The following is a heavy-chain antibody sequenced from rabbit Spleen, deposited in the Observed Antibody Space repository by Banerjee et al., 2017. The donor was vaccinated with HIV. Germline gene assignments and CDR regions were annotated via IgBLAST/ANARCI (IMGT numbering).Heavy chain of an antibody. CDR3: ARTVYTGYVAYGLSL. D-gene: IGHD7-1*01. V-gene: IGHV1S45*01. CDR2: IYTGSSGRT. CDR1: GFSFSSSYW. Sequence: QEQLEESGGDLVKPEGSLTLTCTASGFSFSSSYWICWVRQAPGKGLEWIGCIYTGSSGRTYYASWVNGRFTISKTSSTTVTLQMTSLTAADTATYFCARTVYTGYVAYGLSLWGPGTLVTVS. J-gene: IGHJ4*01.